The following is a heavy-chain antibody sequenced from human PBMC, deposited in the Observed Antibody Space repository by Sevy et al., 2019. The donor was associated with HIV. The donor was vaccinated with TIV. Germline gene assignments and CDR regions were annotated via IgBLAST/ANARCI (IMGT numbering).Heavy chain of an antibody. CDR3: AVGPFGVVIINWFDP. Sequence: ASVKVSCKASGGTFSSYAISWVRQAPGQGLEWMGRIIPILGIANYAQKFQGRVTITADKSTSTAYMELSSLSSEDTAVYYFAVGPFGVVIINWFDPWGQGTLVTVSS. V-gene: IGHV1-69*04. CDR1: GGTFSSYA. CDR2: IIPILGIA. D-gene: IGHD3-3*01. J-gene: IGHJ5*02.